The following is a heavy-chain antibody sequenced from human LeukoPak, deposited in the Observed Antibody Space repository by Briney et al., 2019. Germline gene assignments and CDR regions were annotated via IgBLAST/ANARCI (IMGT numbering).Heavy chain of an antibody. CDR2: INPSGGST. J-gene: IGHJ3*02. D-gene: IGHD6-13*01. CDR1: GYIFTSYY. CDR3: ARPAIAAAGKGAFDI. V-gene: IGHV1-46*01. Sequence: GASVKVSCKASGYIFTSYYMHWVRQAPGQGLEWMGIINPSGGSTSYAQKFQGRVTMTRDTSTSTVYMELSSLRSEDTAVYYCARPAIAAAGKGAFDIWGQGTMVTVSS.